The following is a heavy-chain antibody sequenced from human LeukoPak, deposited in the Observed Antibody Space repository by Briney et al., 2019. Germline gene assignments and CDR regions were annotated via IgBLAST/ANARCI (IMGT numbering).Heavy chain of an antibody. V-gene: IGHV3-64*01. CDR1: GFTLSSYS. Sequence: AGGSLRLSCAASGFTLSSYSMHWVRQAPGKGLEFVSAISRNGRNTYYGNSVKGRFTTSRDISKNTLHLQMGSLRPEDMAVYYCARVDFGSACASWGQGILVTVSS. CDR2: ISRNGRNT. J-gene: IGHJ1*01. D-gene: IGHD6-19*01. CDR3: ARVDFGSACAS.